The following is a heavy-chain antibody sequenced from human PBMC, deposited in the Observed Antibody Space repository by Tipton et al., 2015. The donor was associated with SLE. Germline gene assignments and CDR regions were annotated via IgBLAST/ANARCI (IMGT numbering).Heavy chain of an antibody. Sequence: LRLSCTISGGSVSSSAYYWGWIRQPPGKGLEWIGYIYDSGNTHYNPSLKSRLAISLDTSKNQFSLNLSSVTAADTAVYYCARHMITGGEFDYWGQGTLVTVSS. CDR3: ARHMITGGEFDY. CDR2: IYDSGNT. V-gene: IGHV4-30-4*08. CDR1: GGSVSSSAYY. J-gene: IGHJ4*02. D-gene: IGHD3-16*01.